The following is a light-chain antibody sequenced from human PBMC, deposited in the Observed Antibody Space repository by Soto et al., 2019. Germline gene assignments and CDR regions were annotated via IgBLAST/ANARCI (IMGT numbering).Light chain of an antibody. CDR2: GAS. V-gene: IGKV3-20*01. CDR3: QQYGSSPLFT. CDR1: QSVSSSY. J-gene: IGKJ3*01. Sequence: EIVLTQSPGTLSLSPGERATLSCRASQSVSSSYVAWYQQKPGQAPRLLIYGASSRATGIPDRFSGSGSGTEFTLTISRLEPEDFAVYYCQQYGSSPLFTFGHGTKVEIK.